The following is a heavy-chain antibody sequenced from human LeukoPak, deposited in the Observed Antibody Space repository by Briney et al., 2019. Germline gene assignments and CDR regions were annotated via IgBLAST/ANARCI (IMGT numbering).Heavy chain of an antibody. D-gene: IGHD1-26*01. Sequence: GGSLRLSCAASGFTFSSYGMHWVRQAPGKGLEWVAFIRYDGSNKYYADSVKGRVTISRDNSKNTLYLQMNSLRAEDTAVYYCARDLDRGAGDAFDIWGQGTMVTVSS. CDR1: GFTFSSYG. CDR2: IRYDGSNK. CDR3: ARDLDRGAGDAFDI. J-gene: IGHJ3*02. V-gene: IGHV3-30*02.